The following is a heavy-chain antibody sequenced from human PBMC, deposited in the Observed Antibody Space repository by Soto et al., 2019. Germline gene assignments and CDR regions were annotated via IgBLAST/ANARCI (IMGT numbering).Heavy chain of an antibody. CDR1: GYTLTSYA. CDR2: INAGNGNT. J-gene: IGHJ5*02. CDR3: AREEYYYDSSGPVNWFDP. V-gene: IGHV1-3*01. Sequence: ASVKVSCKASGYTLTSYAMHWVRQAPGQRLEWMGWINAGNGNTKYSQKFQGRVTITRDTSASTAYMEPSSLRSEDTAVYYCAREEYYYDSSGPVNWFDPWGQGTLVTVSS. D-gene: IGHD3-22*01.